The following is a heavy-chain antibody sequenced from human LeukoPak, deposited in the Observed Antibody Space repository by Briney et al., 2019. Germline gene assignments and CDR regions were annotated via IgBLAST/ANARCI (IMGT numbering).Heavy chain of an antibody. J-gene: IGHJ4*02. CDR3: AKGVSSWYPPHFDY. D-gene: IGHD6-13*01. V-gene: IGHV3-30*18. CDR2: ISYDGNNK. CDR1: GFTYSSYG. Sequence: GGSLRLSCAASGFTYSSYGMHWVRQAPGKGLEWVAVISYDGNNKYYAESVKGRFTISGDNPKNTLYLQMNSLRAEDTAVYYCAKGVSSWYPPHFDYWGQGTLITVSS.